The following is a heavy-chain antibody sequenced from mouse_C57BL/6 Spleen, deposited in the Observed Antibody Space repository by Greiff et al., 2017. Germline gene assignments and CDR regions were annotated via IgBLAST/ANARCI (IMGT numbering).Heavy chain of an antibody. D-gene: IGHD1-1*01. CDR2: INPNNGGT. J-gene: IGHJ4*01. CDR1: GYTFTDYY. V-gene: IGHV1-26*01. Sequence: EVQLQQSGPELVKPGASVKISCKASGYTFTDYYMNWVKQSHGKSLEWIGDINPNNGGTSYNQKFKGKATLTVDKSSSTAYMELRSLTSEDSAVYYCARDYYGSSPYYYAMDYWGQGTSVTVSS. CDR3: ARDYYGSSPYYYAMDY.